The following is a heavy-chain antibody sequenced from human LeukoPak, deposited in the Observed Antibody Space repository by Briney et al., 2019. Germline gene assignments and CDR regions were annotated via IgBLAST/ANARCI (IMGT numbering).Heavy chain of an antibody. J-gene: IGHJ5*02. CDR3: TKDPDT. CDR2: VYSGGET. CDR1: GFTVTNYY. Sequence: GGSLRLSCAASGFTVTNYYMSWVRKAPGKGLEWVSVVYSGGETHHADSVKGRFTLSRDRSKNTLYLQMNSLRVEDTAVYYCTKDPDTWGQGTLVTVSS. V-gene: IGHV3-66*01.